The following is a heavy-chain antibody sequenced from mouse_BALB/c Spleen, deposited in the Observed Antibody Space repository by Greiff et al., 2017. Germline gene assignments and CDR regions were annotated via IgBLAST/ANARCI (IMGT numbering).Heavy chain of an antibody. CDR1: GFSLTSYG. D-gene: IGHD4-1*01. J-gene: IGHJ4*01. Sequence: VMLVESGPGLVQPSQSLSITCTVSGFSLTSYGVHWVRQSPGKGLEWLGVIWSGGSTDYNAAFISRLSISKDNSKSQIFFKMNSLQANDTAIYYCARNGKGGHYYAMDYWGQGTSVTVSS. CDR2: IWSGGST. CDR3: ARNGKGGHYYAMDY. V-gene: IGHV2-2*02.